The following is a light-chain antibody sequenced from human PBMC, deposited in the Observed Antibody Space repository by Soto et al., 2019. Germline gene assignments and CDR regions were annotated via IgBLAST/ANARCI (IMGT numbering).Light chain of an antibody. J-gene: IGLJ1*01. CDR1: SSDVGGYDY. CDR3: SSYTRSSISV. CDR2: DVI. V-gene: IGLV2-14*01. Sequence: QSVLTQPASVSGSPGQSITISCTGTSSDVGGYDYVSWYQQHPGKAPTLLIYDVINRPSGVSFRFSGSKSGNTASLTISGLQAEDEAEYYCSSYTRSSISVFGTGTKLTV.